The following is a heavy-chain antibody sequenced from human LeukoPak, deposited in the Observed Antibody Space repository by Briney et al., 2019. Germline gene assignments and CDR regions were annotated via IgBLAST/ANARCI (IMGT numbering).Heavy chain of an antibody. Sequence: GGSLRLSCAASGFTFSSYAMSWVRQAPGKGLEWVSGISGSGDNTYYADSVEGRFTISRDNSKNTLYVQVNSLGTEDTAAYYCAKGSYYDSSGSFYFDYWGQGTLVTVSS. V-gene: IGHV3-23*01. CDR3: AKGSYYDSSGSFYFDY. CDR1: GFTFSSYA. D-gene: IGHD3-22*01. CDR2: ISGSGDNT. J-gene: IGHJ4*02.